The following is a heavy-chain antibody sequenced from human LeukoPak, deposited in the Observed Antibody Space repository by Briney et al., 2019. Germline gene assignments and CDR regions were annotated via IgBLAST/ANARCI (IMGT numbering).Heavy chain of an antibody. CDR3: ASSPGPSTRSWGYYYYYMDV. J-gene: IGHJ6*03. CDR2: IRYDGSNK. Sequence: QPGGSLRLSCAASGFTFSSYGMHWVRQAPGKGLEWVAFIRYDGSNKYYADSVKGRFTISRDNSKNTLYLQMNSLRAEDTAVYYCASSPGPSTRSWGYYYYYMDVWGKGTTVTISS. CDR1: GFTFSSYG. V-gene: IGHV3-30*02. D-gene: IGHD7-27*01.